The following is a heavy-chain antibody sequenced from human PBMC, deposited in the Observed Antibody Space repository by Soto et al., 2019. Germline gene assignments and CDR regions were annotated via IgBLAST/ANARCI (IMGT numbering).Heavy chain of an antibody. CDR3: ARRYCSGGSCYWDDAFDI. D-gene: IGHD2-15*01. CDR1: GGSISSYY. Sequence: SETLSLTCTVSGGSISSYYWSWIRQPPGKGLEWIGYIYYSGSTNYNPSLKSRVTISVDTSKNQFSLKLSSVTAADTAVYYFARRYCSGGSCYWDDAFDIWGQGTMVTVSS. CDR2: IYYSGST. V-gene: IGHV4-59*08. J-gene: IGHJ3*02.